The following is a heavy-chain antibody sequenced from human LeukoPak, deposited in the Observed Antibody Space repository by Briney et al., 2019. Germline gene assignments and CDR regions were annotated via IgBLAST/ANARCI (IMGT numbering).Heavy chain of an antibody. CDR2: IHYSGSA. Sequence: SETLSLTCTVSGGSISTYYWSWIRHPPGKGLEWIGYIHYSGSANYNPSLKSRVTISVDASKNQFSLKLSSVTAADTAVYYCARSYGSGNYFDYWRQGTLVTVSS. V-gene: IGHV4-59*01. CDR1: GGSISTYY. J-gene: IGHJ4*02. D-gene: IGHD3-10*01. CDR3: ARSYGSGNYFDY.